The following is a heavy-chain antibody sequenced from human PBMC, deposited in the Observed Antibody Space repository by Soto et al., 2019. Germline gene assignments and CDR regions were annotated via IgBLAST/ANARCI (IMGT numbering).Heavy chain of an antibody. J-gene: IGHJ4*02. V-gene: IGHV1-69*13. Sequence: SVKVSCKASGGTFSSYAISWVRQAPGQGLEWMGGIIPIFGTANYAQKCQGRVTITADESTSTAYMELSSLRSEDTAVYYCARVTTPYSSGYYFDYWGQGTLVTVSS. CDR1: GGTFSSYA. D-gene: IGHD3-22*01. CDR3: ARVTTPYSSGYYFDY. CDR2: IIPIFGTA.